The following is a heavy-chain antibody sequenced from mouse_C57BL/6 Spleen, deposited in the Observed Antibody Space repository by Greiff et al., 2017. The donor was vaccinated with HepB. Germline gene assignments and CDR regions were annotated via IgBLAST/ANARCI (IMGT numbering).Heavy chain of an antibody. CDR2: INPSSGYT. V-gene: IGHV1-4*01. J-gene: IGHJ2*01. CDR3: ARGYYYGS. Sequence: VQRVESGAELARPGASVKMSCKASGYTFTSYTMHWVKQRPGQGLEWIGYINPSSGYTKYNQKFKDKATLTADKSSSTAYMQLSSLTSEDSAVYYCARGYYYGSWGQGTTLTVSS. D-gene: IGHD1-1*01. CDR1: GYTFTSYT.